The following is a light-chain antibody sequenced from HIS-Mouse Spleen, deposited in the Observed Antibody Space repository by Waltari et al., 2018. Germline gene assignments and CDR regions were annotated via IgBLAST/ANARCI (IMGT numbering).Light chain of an antibody. CDR1: SSDVGGYNY. V-gene: IGLV2-14*01. CDR2: EVN. J-gene: IGLJ2*01. CDR3: SSYTSSSLV. Sequence: QSALTQPASVSGSPGQSITISCTGTSSDVGGYNYVSWYQQHPGKAPKLMIYEVNNRPSGVFNRFSGSKSGNTASLTISGLQAEDEADYYCSSYTSSSLVFGGGTKLTVL.